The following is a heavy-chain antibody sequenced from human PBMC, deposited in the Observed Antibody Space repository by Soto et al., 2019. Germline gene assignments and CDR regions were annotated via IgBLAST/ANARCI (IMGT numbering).Heavy chain of an antibody. D-gene: IGHD3-10*01. CDR3: ATELGENPASPFDA. CDR1: GVTFSSET. CDR2: IIPLFGTA. Sequence: QGQLVQSGADVKKPGSSVKVSCQASGVTFSSETLGWVRQAPGQGLEWVGGIIPLFGTASYAQKFQGRVTINADESTSTVYMELSSLRSDDTAVYFCATELGENPASPFDAWGQGTLVTVSS. J-gene: IGHJ4*02. V-gene: IGHV1-69*01.